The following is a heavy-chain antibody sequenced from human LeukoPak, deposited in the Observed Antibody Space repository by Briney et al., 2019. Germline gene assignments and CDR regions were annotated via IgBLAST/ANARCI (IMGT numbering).Heavy chain of an antibody. V-gene: IGHV3-11*01. Sequence: PGGSLRLSCAASGFTFDDYGMSWIRQAPGKGLEWVSYISSSGSTIYYADSVKGRFTISRDNAKNSLYLQMNSLRAEDTAVYYCAKDPDCTSGVCYTFFDYWGQGTLVTVSS. D-gene: IGHD2-8*01. CDR3: AKDPDCTSGVCYTFFDY. CDR2: ISSSGSTI. CDR1: GFTFDDYG. J-gene: IGHJ4*02.